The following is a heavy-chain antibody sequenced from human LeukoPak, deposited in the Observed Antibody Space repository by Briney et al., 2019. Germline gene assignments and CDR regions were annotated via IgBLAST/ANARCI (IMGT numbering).Heavy chain of an antibody. CDR1: GYTFTGYY. CDR3: ARDRSGQLLSWFDP. V-gene: IGHV1-2*06. D-gene: IGHD2-2*01. Sequence: ASVKVSCKASGYTFTGYYMHWVRQAPGQGLEWMGRINPNSGGTNYAQKFQGRVTMTRDTSISTAYMELSRLRSDDTAVYYCARDRSGQLLSWFDPWGQGTLVTVSS. J-gene: IGHJ5*02. CDR2: INPNSGGT.